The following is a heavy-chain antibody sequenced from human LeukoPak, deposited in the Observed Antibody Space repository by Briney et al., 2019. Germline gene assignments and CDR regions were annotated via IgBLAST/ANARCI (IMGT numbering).Heavy chain of an antibody. CDR2: INPSGGST. D-gene: IGHD1-26*01. V-gene: IGHV1-46*01. CDR1: GYTFTGYY. Sequence: ASVKVSCKASGYTFTGYYIHWVRQAPGQGLEWMGIINPSGGSTSYAQKFQGRVTMTRDTSTSTVYMELSSLRSEDTAVYYCARGEETPTHFDYWGQGTLVTVSS. CDR3: ARGEETPTHFDY. J-gene: IGHJ4*02.